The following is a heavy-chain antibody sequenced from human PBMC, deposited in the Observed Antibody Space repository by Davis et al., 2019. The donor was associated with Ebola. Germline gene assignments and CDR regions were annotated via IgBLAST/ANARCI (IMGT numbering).Heavy chain of an antibody. Sequence: GESLKISCAASGFTFSSYGMHWVRQAPGKGLEWVAVISYDGSNKYYADSVKGRFTISRDNSRNTLYLQMNSLRADDTAVYFCAKGAGPGSFSELTNWGQGTLVTVSS. CDR1: GFTFSSYG. J-gene: IGHJ4*02. V-gene: IGHV3-30*18. CDR2: ISYDGSNK. CDR3: AKGAGPGSFSELTN. D-gene: IGHD3-10*01.